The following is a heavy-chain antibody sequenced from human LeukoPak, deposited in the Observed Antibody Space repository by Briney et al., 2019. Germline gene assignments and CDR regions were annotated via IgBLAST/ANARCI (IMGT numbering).Heavy chain of an antibody. J-gene: IGHJ4*02. CDR2: IYPNSGGT. CDR3: AITYYYDSSGYRTQNYFDY. V-gene: IGHV1-2*02. Sequence: ASVKVSCKASGYTFTGYYMHWVRQAPGQGLEWMGWIYPNSGGTNYAQKFQGRVTMTRDTSISTAYMELSRLRSDDTAVYYCAITYYYDSSGYRTQNYFDYWGQGTLVTVSS. CDR1: GYTFTGYY. D-gene: IGHD3-22*01.